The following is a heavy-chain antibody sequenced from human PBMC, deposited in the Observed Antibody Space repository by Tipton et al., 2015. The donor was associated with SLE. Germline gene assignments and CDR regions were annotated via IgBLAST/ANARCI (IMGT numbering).Heavy chain of an antibody. J-gene: IGHJ6*03. CDR2: ISDSGDTT. CDR1: GFIFSSDD. CDR3: ARELQDLYYMDV. Sequence: GSLRLSCAASGFIFSSDDMNWVRQASGEGLEWVSYISDSGDTTLYADSVKGRFTISRDNANNSLYLQMNSLRAEDTAVYYCARELQDLYYMDVWGKGTTVTVSS. D-gene: IGHD1-1*01. V-gene: IGHV3-48*03.